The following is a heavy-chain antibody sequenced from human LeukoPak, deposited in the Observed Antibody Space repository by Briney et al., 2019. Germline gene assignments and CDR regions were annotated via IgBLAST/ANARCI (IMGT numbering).Heavy chain of an antibody. Sequence: QPGRSLRLSCTASGFTFGDYAMSWVRQAPGKGLEWVGFIRCKAYGGTTEYAASVKGRFTISRDDSKSIAYLQMNSLKTEDTAVYYCTQTKIRFLEWFIFDYWGQGTLVTVSS. CDR1: GFTFGDYA. CDR3: TQTKIRFLEWFIFDY. CDR2: IRCKAYGGTT. V-gene: IGHV3-49*04. J-gene: IGHJ4*02. D-gene: IGHD3-3*01.